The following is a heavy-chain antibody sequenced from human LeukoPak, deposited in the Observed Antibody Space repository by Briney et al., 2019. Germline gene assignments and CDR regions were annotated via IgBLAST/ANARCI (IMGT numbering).Heavy chain of an antibody. D-gene: IGHD3-10*01. CDR3: ARGYGSGSYFG. Sequence: GGSLRLSCAASGFTFSSYEMNWVRQAPGKGLEWVSYISSSSSTIYYADSVKGRFTISRDNAKNSLYLQMSSLRAEDTAVYYCARGYGSGSYFGWGQGTLVTVSS. CDR1: GFTFSSYE. CDR2: ISSSSSTI. J-gene: IGHJ4*02. V-gene: IGHV3-48*01.